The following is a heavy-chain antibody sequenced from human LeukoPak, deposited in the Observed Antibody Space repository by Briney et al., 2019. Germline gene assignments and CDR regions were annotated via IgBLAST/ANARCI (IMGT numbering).Heavy chain of an antibody. CDR3: ARVLKSYGYLIDY. V-gene: IGHV3-48*02. CDR1: GFTFSSYG. J-gene: IGHJ4*02. CDR2: ISSSSSTI. D-gene: IGHD5-18*01. Sequence: PGGSLRLSCAASGFTFSSYGMNWVRQAPGKGLEWVSYISSSSSTIYYADSVKGRFTISRDNAKNSLYLQMNSLRDEDTAVYYCARVLKSYGYLIDYWGQGTLVTVSS.